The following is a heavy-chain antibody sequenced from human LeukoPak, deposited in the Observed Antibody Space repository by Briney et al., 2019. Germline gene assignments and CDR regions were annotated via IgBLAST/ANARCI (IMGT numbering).Heavy chain of an antibody. D-gene: IGHD6-19*01. CDR2: ISSSSSYI. J-gene: IGHJ3*02. CDR3: ARDPFEAVVYSFDI. V-gene: IGHV3-21*04. Sequence: RGSLRLSCAASGFTFSSYSMNWVRQAPGKGLEWVSSISSSSSYIYYADSVKGRFTISRDDAKNSLYLQMNSLRAEDTAVYYCARDPFEAVVYSFDIWGQGTMVTVSS. CDR1: GFTFSSYS.